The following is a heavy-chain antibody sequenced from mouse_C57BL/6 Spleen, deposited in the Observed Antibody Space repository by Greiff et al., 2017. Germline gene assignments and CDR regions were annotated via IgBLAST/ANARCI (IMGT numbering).Heavy chain of an antibody. CDR3: ARDRAFAY. D-gene: IGHD3-3*01. V-gene: IGHV3-6*01. CDR2: ISYDGSN. Sequence: EVTLQESGPGLVKPSQSLSLTCSVTGYSITSGYYWNWIRQFPGNKLEWMGYISYDGSNNYNPSLKNRISITRDTSKNQFFLKLNSVTTEDTATYYGARDRAFAYWGQGTLVTVSA. CDR1: GYSITSGYY. J-gene: IGHJ3*01.